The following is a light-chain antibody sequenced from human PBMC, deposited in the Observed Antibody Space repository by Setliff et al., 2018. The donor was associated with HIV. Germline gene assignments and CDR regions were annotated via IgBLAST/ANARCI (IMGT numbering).Light chain of an antibody. V-gene: IGLV2-23*02. Sequence: QSVLAQPASVSGSPGQSITISCTGTSSDVGSYNLVSWYQQHPGKAPKFMIYEVSKRPSGVSNRFSGSKSGNTASLTISGLQAEDEAEYYCCSYAGRSTVVFGGGTKGTVL. CDR3: CSYAGRSTVV. J-gene: IGLJ2*01. CDR2: EVS. CDR1: SSDVGSYNL.